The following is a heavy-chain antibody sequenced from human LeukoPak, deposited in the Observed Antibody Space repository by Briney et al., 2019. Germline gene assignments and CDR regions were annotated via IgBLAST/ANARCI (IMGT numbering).Heavy chain of an antibody. CDR1: GFTFSRYW. CDR3: ASLDY. J-gene: IGHJ4*02. Sequence: PGGSLRLSCAASGFTFSRYWMNWVRQAPGKGLEWVANIKQDGSEKYYVDSVKGRFTISRDNAKNSLYLHMNSLSAEDTAVYYCASLDYWGQGTLVTVSS. CDR2: IKQDGSEK. V-gene: IGHV3-7*01.